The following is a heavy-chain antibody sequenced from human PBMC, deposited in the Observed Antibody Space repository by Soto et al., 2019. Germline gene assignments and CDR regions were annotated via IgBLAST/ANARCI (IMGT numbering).Heavy chain of an antibody. Sequence: QVQLVPSGPAVKKPRASVTVSCKASDYTFTSYGIAWVRQAPGQGLEWLGWGTAYSDNANYTQTVQGRVTLSTDTYTTPAYMELRSVRSDDTAVYYCARTYYYDRMVHCYIESFDYWGQGALVAVSS. J-gene: IGHJ4*02. D-gene: IGHD3-22*01. CDR3: ARTYYYDRMVHCYIESFDY. CDR2: GTAYSDNA. V-gene: IGHV1-18*01. CDR1: DYTFTSYG.